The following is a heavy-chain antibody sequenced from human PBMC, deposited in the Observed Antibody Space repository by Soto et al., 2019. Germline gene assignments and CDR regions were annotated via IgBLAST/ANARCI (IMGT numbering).Heavy chain of an antibody. CDR3: AKMGPRFYDFWSGSPRAFDI. Sequence: PGGSLRLSCAASGFTFSSYAMSWVRQAPGKGLGWVSAISGSGGSTYYADSVKGRFTISRDNSKNTLYLQMNSLRAEDTAVYYCAKMGPRFYDFWSGSPRAFDIWGQGTMVTVSS. CDR2: ISGSGGST. V-gene: IGHV3-23*01. CDR1: GFTFSSYA. D-gene: IGHD3-3*01. J-gene: IGHJ3*02.